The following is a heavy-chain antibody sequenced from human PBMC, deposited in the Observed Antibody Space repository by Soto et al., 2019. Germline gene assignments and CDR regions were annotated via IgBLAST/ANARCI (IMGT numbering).Heavy chain of an antibody. J-gene: IGHJ1*01. CDR3: ARPGYCSSTSCHLVEYSQH. Sequence: SLRLSCAASRLTFSSYGMHWVRQAPGKGLEWVAVIWYDGSNKYYADSGKGRFTISRDNSKNTLYLQMNSLRAEDTAVYYCARPGYCSSTSCHLVEYSQHWGQGTLVTVPS. D-gene: IGHD2-2*01. V-gene: IGHV3-33*01. CDR2: IWYDGSNK. CDR1: RLTFSSYG.